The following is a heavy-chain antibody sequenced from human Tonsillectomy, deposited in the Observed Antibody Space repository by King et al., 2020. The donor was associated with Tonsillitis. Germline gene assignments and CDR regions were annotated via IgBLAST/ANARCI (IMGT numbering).Heavy chain of an antibody. CDR1: GYTFTSYG. Sequence: QLVQSGAEVKKPGASVKVSCKASGYTFTSYGISWVRQAPGQGLEWMGWISAYNGNTNYAQKLQGRVTMTPDTSTSTAYMELRSLRSDDTAVYYCTRFVCAFYYGDCTFFDYWGQGTLVTVSS. D-gene: IGHD4-17*01. V-gene: IGHV1-18*01. CDR3: TRFVCAFYYGDCTFFDY. J-gene: IGHJ4*02. CDR2: ISAYNGNT.